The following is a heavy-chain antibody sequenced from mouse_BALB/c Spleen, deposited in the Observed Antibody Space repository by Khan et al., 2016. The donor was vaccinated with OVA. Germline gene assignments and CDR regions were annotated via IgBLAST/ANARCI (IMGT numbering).Heavy chain of an antibody. J-gene: IGHJ1*01. CDR3: ARVANYGYLDG. CDR2: INTYTGEP. V-gene: IGHV9-3-1*01. CDR1: GYTFTNFG. Sequence: QLVQSGPELKKPGETVMISCKASGYTFTNFGMNWVKQAPGKGLQWMGWINTYTGEPTYADDFKGRFAFSLETSATTAALQSNNRKNEDTATEVWARVANYGYLDGGGAGTPVTVSS. D-gene: IGHD1-2*01.